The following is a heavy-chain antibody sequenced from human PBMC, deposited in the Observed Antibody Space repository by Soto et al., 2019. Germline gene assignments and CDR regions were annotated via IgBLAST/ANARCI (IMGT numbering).Heavy chain of an antibody. J-gene: IGHJ4*02. CDR3: ARGGWEIRHNSSPHPFDD. V-gene: IGHV4-34*01. CDR2: INHSGNT. D-gene: IGHD6-19*01. CDR1: GGSFRGYY. Sequence: SETLSLTCAVYGGSFRGYYWSWIRQPPGKGLEWIGEINHSGNTNYNPSLKSRVTILVDTSKNQFSLKLSSVTAADTALYYCARGGWEIRHNSSPHPFDDWGQGSLVTVSS.